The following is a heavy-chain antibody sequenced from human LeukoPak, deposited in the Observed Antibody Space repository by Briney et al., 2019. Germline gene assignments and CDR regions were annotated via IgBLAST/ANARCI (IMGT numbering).Heavy chain of an antibody. CDR3: AGEGATGDWFDP. D-gene: IGHD5-24*01. V-gene: IGHV3-66*02. CDR1: GFTFSSYA. J-gene: IGHJ5*02. CDR2: IYSGGST. Sequence: GGSLRLSCAASGFTFSSYAMHWVRQAPGKGLEWVSVIYSGGSTYYADSVKGRFTISRDNSKNTLYLQMNSLRAEDTAVYYCAGEGATGDWFDPWGQGTLVTVSS.